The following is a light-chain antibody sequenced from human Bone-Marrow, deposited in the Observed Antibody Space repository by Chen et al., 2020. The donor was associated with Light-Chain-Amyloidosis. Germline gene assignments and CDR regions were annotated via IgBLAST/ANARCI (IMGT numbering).Light chain of an antibody. CDR1: SSDVGSYDL. V-gene: IGLV2-23*02. J-gene: IGLJ2*01. Sequence: SALTQPDSVSGSPGQSLTISCTGTSSDVGSYDLVSWYQQHPGKAPKLMIYEVSKRPSGVSNRLSGSKSGNAASLTISGLQAEDEADYYCCSYAGSTTYVLFGGGTKLTVL. CDR2: EVS. CDR3: CSYAGSTTYVL.